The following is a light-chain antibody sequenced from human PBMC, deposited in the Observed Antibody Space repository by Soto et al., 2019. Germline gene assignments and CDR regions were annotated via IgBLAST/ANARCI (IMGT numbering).Light chain of an antibody. Sequence: DIQVTQSTSSLSASVGDRVTITCRASQSISSYLNWYQQKPGKAPKLLIYAASSLQSGVPSRFSGSGPGTDFTLTISSLQPEDFATYYCQQSYSTPLITFGQGTRLEIK. CDR2: AAS. V-gene: IGKV1-39*01. J-gene: IGKJ5*01. CDR3: QQSYSTPLIT. CDR1: QSISSY.